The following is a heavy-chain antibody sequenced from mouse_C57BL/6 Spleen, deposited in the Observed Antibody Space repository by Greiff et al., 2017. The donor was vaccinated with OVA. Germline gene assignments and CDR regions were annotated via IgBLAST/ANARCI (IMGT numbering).Heavy chain of an antibody. CDR1: GFTFTDYY. Sequence: EVKVVESGGGLVQPGGSLSLSCAASGFTFTDYYMSWVRQPPGKALEWLGFIRNKANGYTTEYSASVKGRFTISRDNSQSILYLQMNALRAEDSATYYCARYDDGYYPYYFDYWGQGTTLTVSS. D-gene: IGHD2-3*01. J-gene: IGHJ2*01. CDR2: IRNKANGYTT. V-gene: IGHV7-3*01. CDR3: ARYDDGYYPYYFDY.